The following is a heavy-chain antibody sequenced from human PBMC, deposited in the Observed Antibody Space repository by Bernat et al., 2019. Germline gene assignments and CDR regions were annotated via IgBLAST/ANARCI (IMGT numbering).Heavy chain of an antibody. CDR1: GFTFSRYW. V-gene: IGHV3-74*01. Sequence: EVQLVESGGGLIQPGGSLRLSCAASGFTFSRYWMHWVRQAPGMGLVWVSRVNSDGSTAAYAESVKGRFTISRDNTKNTLYLQMNSLRDEDTGIYFCARVAVTDDYWGQGILVTVSS. CDR3: ARVAVTDDY. J-gene: IGHJ4*02. CDR2: VNSDGSTA. D-gene: IGHD2-21*02.